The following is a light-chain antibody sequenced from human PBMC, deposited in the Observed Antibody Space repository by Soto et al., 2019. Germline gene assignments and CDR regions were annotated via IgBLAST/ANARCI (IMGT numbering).Light chain of an antibody. CDR2: EGT. J-gene: IGLJ1*01. Sequence: SARTQPSSGSGSPGESINISCTGTSSDVGSYNFVSWYQQYPGKVPKLMIYEGTKRPSGVSNRFSGSKSGNTASLTISGLQAEDEADYYCFSYAGSTYVFRTGTKVTVL. V-gene: IGLV2-23*01. CDR1: SSDVGSYNF. CDR3: FSYAGSTYV.